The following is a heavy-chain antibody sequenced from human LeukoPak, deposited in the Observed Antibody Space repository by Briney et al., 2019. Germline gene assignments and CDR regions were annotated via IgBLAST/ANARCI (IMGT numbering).Heavy chain of an antibody. D-gene: IGHD1-26*01. CDR1: GGSFSGYY. CDR3: ARGELQGHYYYYYYMDV. J-gene: IGHJ6*03. CDR2: INHSGST. Sequence: SETLSLTCAVYGGSFSGYYWSWIRQPPGKGLECIGEINHSGSTNYNPSLKSRVTISVDTSKNQFSLKLSSVTAADTAVYYCARGELQGHYYYYYYMDVWGKGTTVTVSS. V-gene: IGHV4-34*01.